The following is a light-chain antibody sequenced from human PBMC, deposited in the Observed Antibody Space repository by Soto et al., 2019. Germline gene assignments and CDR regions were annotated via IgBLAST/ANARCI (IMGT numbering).Light chain of an antibody. J-gene: IGKJ5*01. Sequence: DIQMTQSPSTLSASVGDRVTITCRASETISTWLAWYQQKPGKAPKLLIYDASSLQSGVPSRFSGSGSGTDFTLTSSSRQPDDSATYYCQQGGTFGKGTRLEIK. CDR1: ETISTW. V-gene: IGKV1-5*01. CDR3: QQGGT. CDR2: DAS.